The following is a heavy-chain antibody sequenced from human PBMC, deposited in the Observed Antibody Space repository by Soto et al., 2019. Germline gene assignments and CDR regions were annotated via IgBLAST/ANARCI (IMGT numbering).Heavy chain of an antibody. V-gene: IGHV3-30*16. J-gene: IGHJ4*02. D-gene: IGHD3-9*01. Sequence: QVQLLESGGGVVRPGRSLRLSCAASGFTFNIYAFHWVRQAPGKGLEWLSVISYDGREIHYADSVKGRFTISRDSSKNTVYLQMNSLRPEDTALYYCARDPRAETGSFIDYWGQGTLVTVS. CDR2: ISYDGREI. CDR3: ARDPRAETGSFIDY. CDR1: GFTFNIYA.